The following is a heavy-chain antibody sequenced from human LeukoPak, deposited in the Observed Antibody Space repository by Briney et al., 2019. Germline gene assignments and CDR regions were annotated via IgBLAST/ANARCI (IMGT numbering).Heavy chain of an antibody. CDR2: IYYTGST. J-gene: IGHJ4*02. V-gene: IGHV4-59*12. D-gene: IGHD2-8*02. Sequence: SETLSLTCAVYGGSFSGYYWSWIRQPPGKGLEWIGYIYYTGSTDYNPSLKSRVTISVDTSKNQFSLKLSSVTAADTAVYYCARGRHWYYFDYWGQGTLVTVSS. CDR3: ARGRHWYYFDY. CDR1: GGSFSGYY.